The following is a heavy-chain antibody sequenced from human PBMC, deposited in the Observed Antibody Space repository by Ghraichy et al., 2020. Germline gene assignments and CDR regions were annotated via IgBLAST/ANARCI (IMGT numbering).Heavy chain of an antibody. CDR1: GFTFSSYA. D-gene: IGHD6-13*01. CDR3: AKPGRSSDAFDI. CDR2: ISGSGGST. J-gene: IGHJ3*02. Sequence: GGSLRLSCAASGFTFSSYAMSWVHQAPGKGLEWVSAISGSGGSTYYADSVKGRFTISRDNSKNTLYLQMNSLRAEDTAVYYCAKPGRSSDAFDIWGQGTMVTVSS. V-gene: IGHV3-23*01.